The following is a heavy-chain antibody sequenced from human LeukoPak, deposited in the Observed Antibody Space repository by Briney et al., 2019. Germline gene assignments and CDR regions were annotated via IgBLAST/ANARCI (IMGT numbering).Heavy chain of an antibody. CDR2: ISSSSSYI. D-gene: IGHD2-2*01. Sequence: GGSLRLSCAASGFTFSSYNMNWVRQAPGKGLEWVSSISSSSSYIYYADSVKGRFTISRDNAKNSLYLQMNSLRAEDTAVYYCARSVVPAACFDYWGQGTLVTVSS. CDR1: GFTFSSYN. J-gene: IGHJ4*02. V-gene: IGHV3-21*01. CDR3: ARSVVPAACFDY.